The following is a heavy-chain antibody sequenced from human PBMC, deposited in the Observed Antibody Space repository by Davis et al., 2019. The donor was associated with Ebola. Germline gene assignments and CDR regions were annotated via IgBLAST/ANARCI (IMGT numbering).Heavy chain of an antibody. Sequence: SETLSLTCAVYGGSFSGYYWSWIRQPPGKGLEWIGEINHSGSTNYNPSLKSRVTISVDTSNNQFSLKLSSVTAADTAVYYCARGRTAGYYYYGMDVWGQGTTVTVSS. CDR1: GGSFSGYY. D-gene: IGHD6-13*01. V-gene: IGHV4-34*01. CDR2: INHSGST. CDR3: ARGRTAGYYYYGMDV. J-gene: IGHJ6*02.